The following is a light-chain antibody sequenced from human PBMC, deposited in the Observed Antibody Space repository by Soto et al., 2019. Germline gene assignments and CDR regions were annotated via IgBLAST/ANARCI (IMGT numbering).Light chain of an antibody. CDR3: NSYTRFSTYV. CDR2: EVT. CDR1: SSDVGLDDF. J-gene: IGLJ1*01. V-gene: IGLV2-14*01. Sequence: QSALAQPASVSGSPGQSITISCTGASSDVGLDDFVSWYQQHPGKAPKLLIYEVTYRPSGVSSRFSGSKSGNTASLTISGLQAEDEADYYCNSYTRFSTYVLGNGTRSQS.